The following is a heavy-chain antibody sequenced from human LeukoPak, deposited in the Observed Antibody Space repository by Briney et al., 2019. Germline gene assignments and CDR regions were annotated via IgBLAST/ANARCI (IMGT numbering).Heavy chain of an antibody. CDR3: ERGVAVHHY. Sequence: SETLSLTCTVSGGSISSYYWSWIRQPPGKGLEWIGYIYYSGSTNYNPSLKGRVTISVDTSKNQSSLKLSSVTAADPAVYYCERGVAVHHYWGQGTLVTVSS. D-gene: IGHD3-3*01. CDR2: IYYSGST. J-gene: IGHJ4*02. CDR1: GGSISSYY. V-gene: IGHV4-59*01.